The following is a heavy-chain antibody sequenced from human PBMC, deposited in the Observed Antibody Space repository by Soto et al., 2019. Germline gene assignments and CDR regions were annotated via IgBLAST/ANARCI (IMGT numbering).Heavy chain of an antibody. Sequence: GGSLRLSCAASGFTFSSYGMHWVRQAPGKGLEWVAVIWYDGSNKYYADSVKGRFTISRDNSKNTLYLQMNSLRAEDTAVYYCARESDTAMVNGALDGWFDPWGQGTLVTVSS. CDR2: IWYDGSNK. CDR3: ARESDTAMVNGALDGWFDP. D-gene: IGHD5-18*01. CDR1: GFTFSSYG. V-gene: IGHV3-33*01. J-gene: IGHJ5*02.